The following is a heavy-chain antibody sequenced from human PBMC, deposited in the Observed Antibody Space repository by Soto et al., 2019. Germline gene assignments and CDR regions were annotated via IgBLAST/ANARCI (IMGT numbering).Heavy chain of an antibody. CDR1: GFTFSSYA. J-gene: IGHJ6*02. V-gene: IGHV3-30-3*01. Sequence: PGGSLRLSCAASGFTFSSYAMHWVRQAPGKGLEWVAVIPYDGSNKYYADSVKGRFTISRDNSKNTLYLQMNSLRAEDTAVYYCARDLRAGTIFFFAQSRGYYYYGMDVWGQGTTVTVSS. CDR2: IPYDGSNK. D-gene: IGHD6-19*01. CDR3: ARDLRAGTIFFFAQSRGYYYYGMDV.